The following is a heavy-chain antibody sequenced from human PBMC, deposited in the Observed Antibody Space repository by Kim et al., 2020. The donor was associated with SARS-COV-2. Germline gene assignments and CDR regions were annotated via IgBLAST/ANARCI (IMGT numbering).Heavy chain of an antibody. J-gene: IGHJ6*02. CDR1: GFRFSNAW. CDR3: VFAVEVIFMDV. V-gene: IGHV3-15*01. Sequence: GGSLRLSCVASGFRFSNAWMTWVRQAPGKGLEWVGLIKSKAAGGTTDYAAPVKGRFTISRDDSTNTLSLQMSTLKDDDTAMYYCVFAVEVIFMDVWGQGTTVTVSS. CDR2: IKSKAAGGTT. D-gene: IGHD3-10*01.